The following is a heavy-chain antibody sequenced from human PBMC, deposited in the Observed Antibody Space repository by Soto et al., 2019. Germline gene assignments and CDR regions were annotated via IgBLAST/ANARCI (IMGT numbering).Heavy chain of an antibody. CDR2: ISGSGGSA. D-gene: IGHD6-19*01. J-gene: IGHJ4*02. CDR3: ATLTRIAVADYFDY. Sequence: GGSLRLSCAASGFTFSSYAMSWVRQAPGKGLEWVSAISGSGGSAYYADSVKGRFTISRDNSKNTLYLQMNSLRAEDTAVYYCATLTRIAVADYFDYWGQGTLVTVSS. V-gene: IGHV3-23*01. CDR1: GFTFSSYA.